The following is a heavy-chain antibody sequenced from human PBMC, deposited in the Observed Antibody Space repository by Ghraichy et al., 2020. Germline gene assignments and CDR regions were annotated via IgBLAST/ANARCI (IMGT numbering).Heavy chain of an antibody. V-gene: IGHV3-23*01. CDR3: AKELKMVRGVITRYGMDV. CDR1: GFTFSSYA. D-gene: IGHD3-10*01. CDR2: ISGSGGST. Sequence: GGSLRLSCAASGFTFSSYAMSWVRQAPGKGLEWVSAISGSGGSTYYADSVKGRFTISRDNSKNTLYLQMNSLRAEDTAVYYCAKELKMVRGVITRYGMDVWGQGTTVTVSS. J-gene: IGHJ6*02.